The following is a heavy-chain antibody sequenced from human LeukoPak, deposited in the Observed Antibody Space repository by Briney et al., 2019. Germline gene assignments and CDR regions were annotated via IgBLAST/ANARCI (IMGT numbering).Heavy chain of an antibody. CDR3: ATGYCSSTRCSDY. Sequence: PGRSLRLSCAASGFTFDDYAMHWVRQAPGKGLEWVSGISWNSGSIGYADSVKGRFTISRDNAKNSLYLQMNSLRAEDMALYYCATGYCSSTRCSDYWGQGTLVTVSS. CDR2: ISWNSGSI. V-gene: IGHV3-9*03. J-gene: IGHJ4*02. CDR1: GFTFDDYA. D-gene: IGHD2-2*01.